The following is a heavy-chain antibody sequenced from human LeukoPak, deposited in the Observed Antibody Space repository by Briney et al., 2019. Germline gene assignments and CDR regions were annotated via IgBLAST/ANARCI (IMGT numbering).Heavy chain of an antibody. D-gene: IGHD5-12*01. CDR3: VKGRGYAYPHYYPGN. Sequence: PGGSLRLSCAASGFTFSSYGMHWVRQAPGKGLEWVAFIRYDESNKYYADSVKGRFTISRDNSKNTLYLQMNSLRAEDTAVYYCVKGRGYAYPHYYPGNWGQGTLVTVSS. J-gene: IGHJ1*01. CDR1: GFTFSSYG. CDR2: IRYDESNK. V-gene: IGHV3-30*02.